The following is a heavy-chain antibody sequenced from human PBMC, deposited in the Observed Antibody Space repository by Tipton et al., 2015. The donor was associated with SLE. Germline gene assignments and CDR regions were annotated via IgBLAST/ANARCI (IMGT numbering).Heavy chain of an antibody. V-gene: IGHV3-21*01. CDR2: ISSSGNYV. D-gene: IGHD2-2*01. Sequence: LSLTCAASGFTFNTYSMNWVRQAPGKGLEWVSSISSSGNYVYYADSVKGRFTVSRDYAKNSLYLQMNRLRAEDTAVYYCAPLGYCSSTSCYLGALGYWGQGTQVTVSS. CDR1: GFTFNTYS. CDR3: APLGYCSSTSCYLGALGY. J-gene: IGHJ4*02.